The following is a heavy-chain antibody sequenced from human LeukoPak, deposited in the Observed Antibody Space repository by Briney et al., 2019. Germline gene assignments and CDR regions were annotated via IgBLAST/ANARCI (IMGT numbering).Heavy chain of an antibody. CDR3: ARGRYGTISRGWFDP. D-gene: IGHD1-14*01. J-gene: IGHJ5*02. Sequence: SETLSLTCTVSGGSISTYYWSWIRQPPGKGLEWIGYMYYSGSTNYNPSLKSRVTISVDTSKKEISLKLISVTAADTAVYYCARGRYGTISRGWFDPWGQGTLVTVSS. CDR2: MYYSGST. CDR1: GGSISTYY. V-gene: IGHV4-59*01.